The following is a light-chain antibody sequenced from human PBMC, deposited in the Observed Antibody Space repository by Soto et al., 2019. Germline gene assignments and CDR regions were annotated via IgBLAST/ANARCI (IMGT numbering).Light chain of an antibody. V-gene: IGKV3-11*01. CDR3: QQYNSYSPYT. CDR1: QDISNF. Sequence: EIVLAQSPATLSLSPGERATLSCRASQDISNFLAWYQQRPGQAPRLLIYDASNRATGIPARFSGSGSGTDFTLTIVGLEPEDFAIYYCQQYNSYSPYTFGQGTKLEIK. J-gene: IGKJ2*01. CDR2: DAS.